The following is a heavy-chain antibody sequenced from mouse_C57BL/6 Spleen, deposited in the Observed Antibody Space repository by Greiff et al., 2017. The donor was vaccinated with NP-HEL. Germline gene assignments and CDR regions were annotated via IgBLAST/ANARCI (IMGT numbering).Heavy chain of an antibody. CDR1: GYTFTSYW. V-gene: IGHV1-69*01. D-gene: IGHD4-1*01. CDR3: ARGVLGRWYFDV. Sequence: VQLQQPGAELVMPGASVKLSCKASGYTFTSYWMHWVKQRPGQGLEWIGEIDPSDSYTNYNQKFQGKSTLTVDKSSSTAYMQLSSLTSEDSAVYYCARGVLGRWYFDVWGTGTTVTVSS. J-gene: IGHJ1*03. CDR2: IDPSDSYT.